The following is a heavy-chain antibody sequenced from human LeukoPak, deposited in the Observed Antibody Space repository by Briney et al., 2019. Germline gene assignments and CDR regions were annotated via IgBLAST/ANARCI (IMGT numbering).Heavy chain of an antibody. J-gene: IGHJ4*02. CDR1: GGSFSGYY. V-gene: IGHV4-34*01. Sequence: PSETLSLTCAVYGGSFSGYYWSWIRQPPGKGLEWIGEINHSGSTNYNPSLKSRVTISVDTSKNQFSLKLSSVTAADTAVYYCARGVDTAKYYFDYWGQGTLVTVSS. CDR2: INHSGST. CDR3: ARGVDTAKYYFDY. D-gene: IGHD5-18*01.